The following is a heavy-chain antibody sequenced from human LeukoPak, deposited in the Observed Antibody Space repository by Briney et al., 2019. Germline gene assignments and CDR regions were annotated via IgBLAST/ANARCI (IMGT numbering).Heavy chain of an antibody. J-gene: IGHJ5*02. Sequence: GASVKVSCKASGYTFTGYYMHWVRQAPGQGLGWMGWINPNSGGTNYAQKFQGRVTMTRDTSISTAYMELSRLRSDDTAVYYCARVLSVVGGKGGNWFDPWGQGTLVTVSS. CDR2: INPNSGGT. D-gene: IGHD1-26*01. CDR1: GYTFTGYY. CDR3: ARVLSVVGGKGGNWFDP. V-gene: IGHV1-2*02.